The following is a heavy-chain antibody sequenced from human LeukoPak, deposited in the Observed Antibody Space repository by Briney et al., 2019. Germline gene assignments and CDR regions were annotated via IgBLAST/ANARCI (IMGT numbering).Heavy chain of an antibody. CDR2: ITSSSSIM. Sequence: PGGSLRLSCAASGFTSSTYTMNWVRQAPGKGLEWVSYITSSSSIMYYADSVKGRFTISRDNAKNSLFLQMSSLRAEDTALYYCARRGDGGRSFDLWGQGTLVTVSS. CDR1: GFTSSTYT. V-gene: IGHV3-48*01. D-gene: IGHD4-23*01. CDR3: ARRGDGGRSFDL. J-gene: IGHJ4*02.